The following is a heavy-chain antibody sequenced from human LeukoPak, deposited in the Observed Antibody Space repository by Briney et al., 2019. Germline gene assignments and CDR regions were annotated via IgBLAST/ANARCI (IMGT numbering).Heavy chain of an antibody. CDR2: IYHSGST. CDR3: ARGTDSSVSYSDFDN. Sequence: SETLSLTCAVSGYSISSGYNWGWVRQPPGKGLEWIGSIYHSGSTYYNPSLKSRVTISVDTSKNQFSLKLSSVPAADTAVYYCARGTDSSVSYSDFDNCGQGTLVTVSS. D-gene: IGHD3-22*01. V-gene: IGHV4-38-2*01. J-gene: IGHJ4*02. CDR1: GYSISSGYN.